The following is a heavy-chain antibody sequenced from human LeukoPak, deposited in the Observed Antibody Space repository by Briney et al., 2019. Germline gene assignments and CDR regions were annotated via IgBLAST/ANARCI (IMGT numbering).Heavy chain of an antibody. Sequence: GGSLRLSCAVSGFTFSSYAMSWVRQAPGKGLEWVSAISGSGGSTYYADSVKGRFTISRDNSKNTLYLQMNSLRAEDTAVYYCAKARGSGSYPTLDYWGQGTLVTVSS. CDR2: ISGSGGST. D-gene: IGHD3-10*01. CDR3: AKARGSGSYPTLDY. V-gene: IGHV3-23*01. CDR1: GFTFSSYA. J-gene: IGHJ4*02.